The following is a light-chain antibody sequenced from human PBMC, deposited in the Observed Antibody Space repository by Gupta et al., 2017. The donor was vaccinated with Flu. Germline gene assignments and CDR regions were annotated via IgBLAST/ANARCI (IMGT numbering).Light chain of an antibody. CDR1: QPISNF. CDR3: QQSYSIPHT. Sequence: DIQMTQSPSSLSASVGDRVTITCRASQPISNFLNWYQQKPGKAPRLLICGASGLQSGVPSRFSGSGSGTDFTLTISRLQPEDFATYYCQQSYSIPHTFGQGTKLEIK. CDR2: GAS. V-gene: IGKV1-39*01. J-gene: IGKJ2*01.